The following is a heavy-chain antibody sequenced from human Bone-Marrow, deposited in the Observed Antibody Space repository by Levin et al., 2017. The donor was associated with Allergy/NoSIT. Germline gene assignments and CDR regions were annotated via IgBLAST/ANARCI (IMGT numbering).Heavy chain of an antibody. D-gene: IGHD2-15*01. J-gene: IGHJ3*02. V-gene: IGHV3-23*01. CDR2: IGADDGGI. CDR1: GFTFSTYA. Sequence: GGSLRLSCEASGFTFSTYAMAWVRHAPGKGLEWVSVIGADDGGIQYADSVKGRFTISRDNSRNTLYLQMNSLRAEDSALYYCAKYVVVVVSVAHRAFDIWGQGTMVTVSS. CDR3: AKYVVVVVSVAHRAFDI.